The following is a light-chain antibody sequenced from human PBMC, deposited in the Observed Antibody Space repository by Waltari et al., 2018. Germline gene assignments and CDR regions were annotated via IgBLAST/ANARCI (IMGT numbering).Light chain of an antibody. V-gene: IGLV1-51*01. CDR1: SSNIGNNY. J-gene: IGLJ3*02. CDR2: DNN. Sequence: QSVLTQPPSVSAAPGQKVTISCPGSSSNIGNNYVSWYQQLPGTAPKLPIYDNNKRPSGSPDLSSGSKSGTSASLGITGLQTGDEADYYCGTWDSSLSAGVFGGGTKLTVL. CDR3: GTWDSSLSAGV.